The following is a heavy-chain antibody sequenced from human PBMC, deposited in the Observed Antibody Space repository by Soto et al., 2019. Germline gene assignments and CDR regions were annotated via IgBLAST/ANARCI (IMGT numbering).Heavy chain of an antibody. D-gene: IGHD6-13*01. V-gene: IGHV4-61*01. J-gene: IGHJ4*02. CDR1: GGSVSSGRYY. CDR2: RYDSDRV. Sequence: SETLSLTCTVSGGSVSSGRYYWNWIRQSPGKGLEWIGYRYDSDRVNYNPSLKSRVTISVDTSKNQFSLKLSSVTAADTAVYYCASDPCVRSSCFFDYWGQGALVTVSS. CDR3: ASDPCVRSSCFFDY.